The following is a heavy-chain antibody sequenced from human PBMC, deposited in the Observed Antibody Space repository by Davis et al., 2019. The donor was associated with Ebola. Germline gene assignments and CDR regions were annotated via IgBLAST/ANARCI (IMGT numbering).Heavy chain of an antibody. CDR3: ARTAYSSYDHYYFDL. CDR1: GGSISSGGYS. Sequence: SETLSLTCTVSGGSISSGGYSWTWIRQHPGKGLEWIGYVHYSGSTSYNPSLKSRLTMSVDTSKNQFSLTLTSVTAADTALYYCARTAYSSYDHYYFDLWGRGTLVTVSS. CDR2: VHYSGST. D-gene: IGHD5-12*01. J-gene: IGHJ2*01. V-gene: IGHV4-31*03.